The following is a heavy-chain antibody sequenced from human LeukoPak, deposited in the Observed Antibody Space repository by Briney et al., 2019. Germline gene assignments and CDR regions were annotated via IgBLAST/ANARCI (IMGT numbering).Heavy chain of an antibody. V-gene: IGHV3-9*01. J-gene: IGHJ4*02. CDR3: AKSRGSSWSAAYPFDF. Sequence: GRSLRLSCAASGFTFNIYAMHWVRQAPEKGLEWVSGISWNSDSIGYADSVKGRFTISRDNAKNSLYLQMNSLRTEDTALYYCAKSRGSSWSAAYPFDFWGQGTLVTVSS. CDR2: ISWNSDSI. CDR1: GFTFNIYA. D-gene: IGHD6-13*01.